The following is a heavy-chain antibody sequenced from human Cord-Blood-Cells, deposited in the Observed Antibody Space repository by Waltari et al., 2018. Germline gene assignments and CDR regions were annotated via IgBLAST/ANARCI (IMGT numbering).Heavy chain of an antibody. CDR2: INADKDNT. CDR1: GYTFTSYA. J-gene: IGHJ4*02. D-gene: IGHD6-13*01. V-gene: IGHV1-3*01. CDR3: VCGSRSLSYYFDC. Sequence: VQLVQSGAEAKKPGAAVKATCKASGYTFTSYAMHLVRQAPGQRLEWMGWINADKDNTKYSPKFQVRVTITRDTSAGTAYMELSRLRSEDTAVYYCVCGSRSLSYYFDCWRQGTLVTDSS.